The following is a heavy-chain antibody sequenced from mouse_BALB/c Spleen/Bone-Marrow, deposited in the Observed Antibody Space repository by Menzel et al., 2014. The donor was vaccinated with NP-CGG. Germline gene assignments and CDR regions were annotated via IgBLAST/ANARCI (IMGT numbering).Heavy chain of an antibody. CDR3: ARVTYGNYVDYFEY. D-gene: IGHD2-1*01. J-gene: IGHJ2*01. CDR1: GFTFSSYG. CDR2: INSKGGST. V-gene: IGHV5-6-3*01. Sequence: EVKLAESGGGLVQPGVSLKLSCAASGFTFSSYGLSWVRQTPDKRLELVASINSKGGSTYYPDSVKGRFTLSRANAKNALSLQMSRLKSEDTGMYCCARVTYGNYVDYFEYWGQGTPLTVPS.